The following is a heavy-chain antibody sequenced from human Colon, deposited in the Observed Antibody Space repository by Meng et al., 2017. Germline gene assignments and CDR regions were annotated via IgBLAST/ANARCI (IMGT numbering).Heavy chain of an antibody. CDR2: ISYDGSNK. CDR1: GFTFSSYA. J-gene: IGHJ4*02. V-gene: IGHV3-30*01. Sequence: GESLKISCAASGFTFSSYAMHWVRQAPGQGLEWVAVISYDGSNKYYADPVKGRFTISRDNSKNTLYLQMNSLRAEDTAVYYCARDGFLFYFDYWGQGTLVTVSS. CDR3: ARDGFLFYFDY. D-gene: IGHD5-12*01.